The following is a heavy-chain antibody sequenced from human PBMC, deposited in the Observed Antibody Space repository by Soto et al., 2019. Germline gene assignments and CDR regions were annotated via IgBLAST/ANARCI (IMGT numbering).Heavy chain of an antibody. D-gene: IGHD3-10*01. Sequence: EVQLVESGGGLVKPGGSLRLSCAASGFTFSNAWMNWVRQAPGKGLDWVGRIKRKTDGWTTDYDAIVKGRFTISRDDSKNTLYLQMTSLKTEDTAVYYCTTDLWFRDERMDSWGQGTLVTGSS. CDR1: GFTFSNAW. CDR2: IKRKTDGWTT. V-gene: IGHV3-15*07. J-gene: IGHJ4*02. CDR3: TTDLWFRDERMDS.